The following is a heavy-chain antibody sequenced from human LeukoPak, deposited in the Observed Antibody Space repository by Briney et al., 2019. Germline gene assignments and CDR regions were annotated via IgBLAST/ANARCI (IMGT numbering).Heavy chain of an antibody. J-gene: IGHJ4*02. D-gene: IGHD3-22*01. Sequence: PGGSLRLSCVASGFTFDDYGMGWVRQVPGKGLEWVSGTNWNGGSTGYADSVEGRFTISRDNAKNSLYLQMNSLRAEDTALYYCARGTEVYYDSSSYYSYWGQGTLVTVSS. CDR2: TNWNGGST. CDR1: GFTFDDYG. CDR3: ARGTEVYYDSSSYYSY. V-gene: IGHV3-20*04.